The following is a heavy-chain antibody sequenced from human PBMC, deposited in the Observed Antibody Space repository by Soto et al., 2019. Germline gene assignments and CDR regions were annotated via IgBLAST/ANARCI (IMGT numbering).Heavy chain of an antibody. CDR3: AKVSSAWYAGFFDL. CDR2: LSDSGGSI. V-gene: IGHV3-23*01. D-gene: IGHD2-8*01. Sequence: EVQLLESGGGLVQPGGSLRLSCTDSGFTFNRHAMTWVRQAPGKGLEWVSGLSDSGGSIYYADSVKGRFTISRDNSMNTLYLQMNTLRAEDTAVYYCAKVSSAWYAGFFDLWGQGTLVTVSS. CDR1: GFTFNRHA. J-gene: IGHJ4*02.